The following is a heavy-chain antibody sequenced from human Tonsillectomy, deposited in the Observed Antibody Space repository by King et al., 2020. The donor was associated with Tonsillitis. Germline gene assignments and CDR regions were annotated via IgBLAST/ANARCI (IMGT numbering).Heavy chain of an antibody. V-gene: IGHV4-59*08. CDR2: IYYSGST. CDR3: ATTWGVYYGSGSYYAGWFDP. Sequence: QLQLQESGPGLVKPSETLSLTCTVSGGSISSYYWSWIRQPPGKGLEWIGYIYYSGSTNYNPSLKSRVTISVDTSKNQFSLKLSSVTAADTVVYYCATTWGVYYGSGSYYAGWFDPWGQGTLVTVSS. J-gene: IGHJ5*02. D-gene: IGHD3-10*01. CDR1: GGSISSYY.